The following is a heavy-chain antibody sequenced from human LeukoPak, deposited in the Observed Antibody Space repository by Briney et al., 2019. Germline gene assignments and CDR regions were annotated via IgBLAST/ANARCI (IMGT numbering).Heavy chain of an antibody. CDR3: ARGGYSKWFDP. Sequence: PSETLSLTCTVSGGSISSSSYYWSWIRQPPGKGLEWIGFMYNSGSTNYNPSLKSRVTISVDTSKNQFSLKLSSVTAADTAVYYCARGGYSKWFDPWGQGTPVTVSS. CDR2: MYNSGST. V-gene: IGHV4-61*01. J-gene: IGHJ5*02. CDR1: GGSISSSSYY. D-gene: IGHD3-22*01.